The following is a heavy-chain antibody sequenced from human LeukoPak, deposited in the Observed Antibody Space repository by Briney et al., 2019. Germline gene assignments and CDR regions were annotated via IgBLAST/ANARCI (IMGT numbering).Heavy chain of an antibody. V-gene: IGHV3-48*01. Sequence: PGGSLRLSCAASGFTFSSYSMNWVRQAPGKGLEWVSYISSGGSSIYYADSVKGQFTISRDNAKNSLYLQMNSLRAEDTAVYYCARDERWLKSSFDYWGQGTLVTVSS. D-gene: IGHD5-18*01. J-gene: IGHJ4*02. CDR2: ISSGGSSI. CDR3: ARDERWLKSSFDY. CDR1: GFTFSSYS.